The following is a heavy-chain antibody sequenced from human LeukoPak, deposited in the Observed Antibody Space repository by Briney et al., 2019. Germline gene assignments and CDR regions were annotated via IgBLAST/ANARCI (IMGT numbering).Heavy chain of an antibody. CDR1: GGSISSGGYY. CDR2: IYYGGST. V-gene: IGHV4-31*03. J-gene: IGHJ3*02. CDR3: ARDKRAWTPLAFDI. Sequence: SQTLSLTCTVSGGSISSGGYYWSWIRQHPGKGLEWIGYIYYGGSTYYNPSLKSRVTISVDTSKNQFSLKLSSVTAADTAVYYCARDKRAWTPLAFDIWGQGTMVTVSS. D-gene: IGHD3/OR15-3a*01.